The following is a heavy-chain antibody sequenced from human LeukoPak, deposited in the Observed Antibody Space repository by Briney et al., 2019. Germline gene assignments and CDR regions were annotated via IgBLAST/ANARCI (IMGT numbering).Heavy chain of an antibody. Sequence: ASVKVSCKVSGYTLTELSMHWVRQAPGKGLEWMGGFDPEDGETIYAQKFQGRVTMTEDTSTDTAYMELSSLRSEDTAVYYCARLSKDTVVLPAAMAHYFDYWGQGTLVTVSS. D-gene: IGHD2-2*01. J-gene: IGHJ4*02. CDR1: GYTLTELS. V-gene: IGHV1-24*01. CDR2: FDPEDGET. CDR3: ARLSKDTVVLPAAMAHYFDY.